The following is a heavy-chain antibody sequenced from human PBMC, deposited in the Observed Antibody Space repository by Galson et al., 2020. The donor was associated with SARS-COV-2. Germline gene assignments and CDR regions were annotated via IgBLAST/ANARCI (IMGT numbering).Heavy chain of an antibody. Sequence: ASVKVSCKASGYSFTSYNINWVRQATGQGLEWMGWMNPNSGNTGYAQKFQGRVTMTRNTSISTAYMELSSLRSEDTAVYYCARGPGCSGGHCNGNWFDPWGQGTLVTVSS. CDR2: MNPNSGNT. V-gene: IGHV1-8*01. CDR3: ARGPGCSGGHCNGNWFDP. CDR1: GYSFTSYN. D-gene: IGHD2-15*01. J-gene: IGHJ5*02.